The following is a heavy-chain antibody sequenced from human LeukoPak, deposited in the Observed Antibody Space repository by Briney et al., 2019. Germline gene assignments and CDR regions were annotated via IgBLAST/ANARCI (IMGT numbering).Heavy chain of an antibody. D-gene: IGHD1-26*01. CDR1: GGSISSYY. V-gene: IGHV4-59*01. Sequence: SETLSLTCTVSGGSISSYYWSWIRQPPGKGLEWIGYIYYSGSTNYNPSLKSRVTISVDTSKNQFSLKLSSVTAADTAVYYCARGAEGYYYYGMDVWGQGTTVTVSS. J-gene: IGHJ6*02. CDR2: IYYSGST. CDR3: ARGAEGYYYYGMDV.